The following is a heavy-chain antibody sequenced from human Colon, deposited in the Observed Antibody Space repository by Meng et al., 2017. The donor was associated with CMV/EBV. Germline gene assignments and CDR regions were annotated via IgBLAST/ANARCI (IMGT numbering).Heavy chain of an antibody. D-gene: IGHD2-21*02. J-gene: IGHJ4*02. CDR2: IRYDGTKA. Sequence: GGSLRLSCPASGFTFNTFGMHWVRQAPGKGLEWVAFIRYDGTKADYADSVTGRFTISRDNAKSSLHLQMTSLRAEDTAVYYCAKEFVLGTHLDHWGQGTLVTVSS. V-gene: IGHV3-30*02. CDR3: AKEFVLGTHLDH. CDR1: GFTFNTFG.